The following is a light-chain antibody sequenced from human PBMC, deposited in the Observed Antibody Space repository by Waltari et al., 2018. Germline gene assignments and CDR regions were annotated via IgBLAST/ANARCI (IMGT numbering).Light chain of an antibody. CDR2: AAS. CDR1: QGITTY. J-gene: IGKJ4*01. V-gene: IGKV1-9*01. CDR3: QQVNGYPLT. Sequence: DIQLTQSPSFLSASVGDRVPLPCLSSQGITTYLVWYQQKPGKPPKVLIYAASTWQSGVPSRFTGSGSGTEFTLTITSLQPEDFATYYCQQVNGYPLTFGGGTKVDIK.